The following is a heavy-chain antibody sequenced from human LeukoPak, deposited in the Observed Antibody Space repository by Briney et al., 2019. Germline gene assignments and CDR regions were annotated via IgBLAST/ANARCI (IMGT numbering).Heavy chain of an antibody. CDR2: INPNSGGT. CDR1: GYTFTGYY. D-gene: IGHD5-18*01. CDR3: ARDTAMVTYWFDP. V-gene: IGHV1-2*02. Sequence: ASVKVPCKASGYTFTGYYMHWVRQAPGQGLEWMGWINPNSGGTNYAQKFQGRVTMTRDTSITTAYMELNRLRSDDTAVYYCARDTAMVTYWFDPWGQGTLVTVSS. J-gene: IGHJ5*02.